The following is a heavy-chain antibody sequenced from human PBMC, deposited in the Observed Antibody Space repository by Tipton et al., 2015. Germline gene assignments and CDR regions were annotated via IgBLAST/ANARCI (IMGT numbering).Heavy chain of an antibody. Sequence: GLVKPSENLSLTCDVSGYSISSGYYWGWIRQPPGKGLEWIGSIFHRGDTNYNPSLKSRVTISLDTSKNQFSLKLNSVTAADTAVYYCARGLLLWFGMSDYWGRGTLVTVSS. D-gene: IGHD3-10*01. J-gene: IGHJ4*02. V-gene: IGHV4-38-2*01. CDR3: ARGLLLWFGMSDY. CDR2: IFHRGDT. CDR1: GYSISSGYY.